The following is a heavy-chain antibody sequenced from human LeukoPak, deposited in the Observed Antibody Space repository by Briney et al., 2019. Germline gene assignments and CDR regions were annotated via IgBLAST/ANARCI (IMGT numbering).Heavy chain of an antibody. D-gene: IGHD3-10*01. CDR3: ARDDRTMGAVVY. CDR2: IYIRGST. V-gene: IGHV4-4*07. Sequence: PSETLSLTCTVAGCPITSYYESWIRQPAGKGLEWIGRIYIRGSTNYNPSLKSRVTMSLDTSKNQFSLKLRSVTAADTAVYYCARDDRTMGAVVYWGQGILVTVSS. CDR1: GCPITSYY. J-gene: IGHJ4*02.